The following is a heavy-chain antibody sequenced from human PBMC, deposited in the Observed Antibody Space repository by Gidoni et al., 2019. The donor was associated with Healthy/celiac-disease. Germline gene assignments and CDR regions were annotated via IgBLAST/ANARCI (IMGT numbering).Heavy chain of an antibody. CDR3: ARDSCSGGSCYSSFDYYYGMDV. CDR1: GYTFTSYY. V-gene: IGHV1-46*01. D-gene: IGHD2-15*01. Sequence: QVQLVQSGAEVKKPGASVKVSCKASGYTFTSYYMHWVRQAPGQGLEWMGIINPSGGSTSYAQKFQGRVTMTRDTSTSTVYMGLSSLRSEDTAVYYCARDSCSGGSCYSSFDYYYGMDVWGQGTTVTVSS. CDR2: INPSGGST. J-gene: IGHJ6*02.